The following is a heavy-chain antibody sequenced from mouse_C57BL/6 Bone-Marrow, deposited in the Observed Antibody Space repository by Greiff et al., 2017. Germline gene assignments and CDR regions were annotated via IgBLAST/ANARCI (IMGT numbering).Heavy chain of an antibody. CDR3: ARGKAAQIAY. Sequence: EVTLVESGGDLVKPGGSLTLSCAASGFTFSSYGMSWVRQTPDKRLEWVATISSGGSYTYYPDSVKGRFTISRDNAQNTLYLQMSSLKSEDTAMYYCARGKAAQIAYWGQGTLVTVSA. CDR2: ISSGGSYT. D-gene: IGHD3-2*02. V-gene: IGHV5-6*01. CDR1: GFTFSSYG. J-gene: IGHJ3*01.